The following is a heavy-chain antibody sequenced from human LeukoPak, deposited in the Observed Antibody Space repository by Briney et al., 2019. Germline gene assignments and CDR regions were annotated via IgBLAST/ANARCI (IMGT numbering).Heavy chain of an antibody. CDR2: ISSSSSTI. CDR1: GFTFSSYS. J-gene: IGHJ4*02. Sequence: GGSLRLSCAASGFTFSSYSMNWVRQAPGKGLEWVSYISSSSSTIYYADSVKGRFTISRDNAKNSLYLQMNSLRAEDTAVYYCASPFSTGARGYWGQGTLVTVSS. V-gene: IGHV3-48*04. CDR3: ASPFSTGARGY. D-gene: IGHD7-27*01.